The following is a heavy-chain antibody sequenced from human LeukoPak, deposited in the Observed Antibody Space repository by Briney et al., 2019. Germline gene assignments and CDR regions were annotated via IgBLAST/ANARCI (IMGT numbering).Heavy chain of an antibody. J-gene: IGHJ4*02. CDR1: GFTFTNAW. CDR3: TIGAYYYGSDSYRGYYFDY. D-gene: IGHD3-10*01. V-gene: IGHV3-15*01. Sequence: GGSLRLSCAASGFTFTNAWMTWVRQAPGKGLEWVGRLKSKTHDETTDYAAPVKGRFTISRDDSKNTVYLQMNSLKTEDTAVYYCTIGAYYYGSDSYRGYYFDYWGQGTLVTVSS. CDR2: LKSKTHDETT.